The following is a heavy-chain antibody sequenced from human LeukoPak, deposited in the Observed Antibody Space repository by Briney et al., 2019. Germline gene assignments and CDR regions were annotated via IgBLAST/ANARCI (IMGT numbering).Heavy chain of an antibody. CDR3: ARRAWGYSSSWYFDY. D-gene: IGHD6-13*01. V-gene: IGHV4-39*01. J-gene: IGHJ4*02. CDR2: IYFSGST. Sequence: PSETLSLTCSVSGGSITSSTYYWGWIRQPPGKGLEWIGSIYFSGSTSYNPSLKSRVTISVDTSKSQFSLKLSSVTAADTAVYYCARRAWGYSSSWYFDYWGQGTLVTVSS. CDR1: GGSITSSTYY.